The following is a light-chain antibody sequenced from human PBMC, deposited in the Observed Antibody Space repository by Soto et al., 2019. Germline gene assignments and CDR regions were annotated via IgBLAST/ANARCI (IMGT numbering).Light chain of an antibody. CDR2: NDN. J-gene: IGLJ3*02. Sequence: SYELAQPPSVSVAPGRTARITCGGNKIGSKSVHWYQQKPGQAPVLVVYNDNDRPSGIPERLSGSNSDSTATLTISRVEVGDEADYYCQVWDGSTDRGGVFGGGTKVTVL. V-gene: IGLV3-21*02. CDR1: KIGSKS. CDR3: QVWDGSTDRGGV.